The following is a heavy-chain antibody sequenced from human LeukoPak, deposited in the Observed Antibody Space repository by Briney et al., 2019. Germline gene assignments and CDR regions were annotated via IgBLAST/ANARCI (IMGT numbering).Heavy chain of an antibody. V-gene: IGHV3-53*01. CDR1: GFTVSSNY. CDR3: ARWGTDSSAWYYFDY. J-gene: IGHJ4*02. D-gene: IGHD3-22*01. Sequence: GGSLRLSCAASGFTVSSNYMSWVRQAPGKGLEWVSVMYSGGNTYYADSVKGRFTISRDNSKNTLYLQMNSLRADDTAVYYCARWGTDSSAWYYFDYWGQGTLVTVSS. CDR2: MYSGGNT.